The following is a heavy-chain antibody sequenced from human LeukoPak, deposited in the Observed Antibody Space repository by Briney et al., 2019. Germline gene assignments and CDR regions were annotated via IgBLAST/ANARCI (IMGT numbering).Heavy chain of an antibody. V-gene: IGHV3-30*18. CDR2: ISYDGSNK. J-gene: IGHJ3*02. CDR1: GFTFSSYG. Sequence: LPGGSLRLSCAASGFTFSSYGMHWVRQAPGKGLEWVAVISYDGSNKYYADSVKGRFTISRDNSKNTLYLQMNSLRAEDTAVYYCAKVTGPTTEDDAFDIWGQGTMVTVSS. CDR3: AKVTGPTTEDDAFDI. D-gene: IGHD1-14*01.